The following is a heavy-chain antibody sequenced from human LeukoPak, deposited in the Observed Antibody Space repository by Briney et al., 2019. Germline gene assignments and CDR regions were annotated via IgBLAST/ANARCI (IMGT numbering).Heavy chain of an antibody. J-gene: IGHJ5*02. CDR3: ASFYYYGSGSYSLYNWFDP. D-gene: IGHD3-10*01. V-gene: IGHV4-39*01. Sequence: SETLSLTCTVSGGSISSSSYYWGWIRQPPGKGLEWIGSIYYSGSTYYNPSLKSRVTISADTSKNQFSLKLSSVTAADTAVYYCASFYYYGSGSYSLYNWFDPWGQGTLVTVSS. CDR2: IYYSGST. CDR1: GGSISSSSYY.